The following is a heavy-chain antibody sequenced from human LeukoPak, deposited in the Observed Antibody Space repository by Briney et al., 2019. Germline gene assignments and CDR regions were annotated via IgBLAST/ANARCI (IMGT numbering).Heavy chain of an antibody. J-gene: IGHJ4*02. Sequence: GGSLRLSCAASGFTVSSHYMSWVRQAPGEGLGWVSLIYSGGSTYYADSVKGRFTISRDNSRNTLYLQMNSLRAEDTAVYYCARGVLAIEGTFDYWGQGTLDTVSS. D-gene: IGHD1/OR15-1a*01. CDR2: IYSGGST. V-gene: IGHV3-53*01. CDR1: GFTVSSHY. CDR3: ARGVLAIEGTFDY.